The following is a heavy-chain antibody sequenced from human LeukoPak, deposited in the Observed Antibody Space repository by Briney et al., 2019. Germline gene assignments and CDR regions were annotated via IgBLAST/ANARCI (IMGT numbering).Heavy chain of an antibody. CDR1: GDSISNNVAA. V-gene: IGHV6-1*01. CDR3: ARGQQRYYGMDV. Sequence: SQTLSLTCAISGDSISNNVAAWNWIRQSPSSGLEWLGRTYYRSKWSSDYAASVKGRVAINPDTSENQFSLQLNSVTPEDTAVYYCARGQQRYYGMDVWGQGTTVTVSS. CDR2: TYYRSKWSS. D-gene: IGHD6-13*01. J-gene: IGHJ6*02.